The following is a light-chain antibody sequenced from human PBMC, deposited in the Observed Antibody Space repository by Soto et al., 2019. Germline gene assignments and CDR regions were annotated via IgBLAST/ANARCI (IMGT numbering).Light chain of an antibody. J-gene: IGKJ1*01. Sequence: EIVMTQSPATLSVSPGERATLSCRASQSVSSNLAWYQQKPGQAPRLLIYGASTRATGIPARFSGSGSGTEFPLTISSLQSEDFAVYYCQQYNNWPPMALGQGTKVEIK. CDR1: QSVSSN. V-gene: IGKV3-15*01. CDR3: QQYNNWPPMA. CDR2: GAS.